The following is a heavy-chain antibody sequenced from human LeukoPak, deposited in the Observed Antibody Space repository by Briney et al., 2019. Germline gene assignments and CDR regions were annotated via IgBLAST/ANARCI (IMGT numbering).Heavy chain of an antibody. CDR1: GYTFTSYG. CDR3: ARDSDRPTCYYGSGSYYDGDY. J-gene: IGHJ4*02. V-gene: IGHV1-18*01. D-gene: IGHD3-10*01. Sequence: ASAKVSCKASGYTFTSYGISWVRQAPGQGLEWMGWISAYNGNTNYAQKLQGRVTMTTDTSTSTAYMELRSLRSDDTAVYYCARDSDRPTCYYGSGSYYDGDYWGQGTLVTVSS. CDR2: ISAYNGNT.